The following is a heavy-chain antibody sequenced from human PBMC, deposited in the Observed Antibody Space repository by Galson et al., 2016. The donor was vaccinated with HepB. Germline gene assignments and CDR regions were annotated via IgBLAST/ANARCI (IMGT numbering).Heavy chain of an antibody. CDR1: GFTFSSYA. Sequence: SLRLSCAASGFTFSSYAMSWVRQAPGKGLEWVSSSGSGGPTYYADSAKGRFTISRDNSKNTLFLQMHSLRADDTAVYYCAKSVLEYDILTGYYRRRADYWGQGTLVTVSS. CDR2: SGSGGPT. CDR3: AKSVLEYDILTGYYRRRADY. J-gene: IGHJ4*02. V-gene: IGHV3-23*01. D-gene: IGHD3-9*01.